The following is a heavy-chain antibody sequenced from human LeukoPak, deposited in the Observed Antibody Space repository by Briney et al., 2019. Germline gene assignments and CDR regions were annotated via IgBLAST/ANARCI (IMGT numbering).Heavy chain of an antibody. D-gene: IGHD1-20*01. CDR1: GYTFTGYY. V-gene: IGHV1-2*02. J-gene: IGHJ4*02. CDR3: ARVEFNWNDEVGY. Sequence: ASVKVSCKASGYTFTGYYMHWVRQAPGQGLEWMGWINPNSGGTNYAQKFQGRVAMTRDTSISTAYMELSRLRSDDTAVYYCARVEFNWNDEVGYWGQGTLVTVSS. CDR2: INPNSGGT.